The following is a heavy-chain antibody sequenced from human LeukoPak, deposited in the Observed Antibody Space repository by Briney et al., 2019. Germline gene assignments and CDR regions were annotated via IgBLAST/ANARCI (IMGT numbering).Heavy chain of an antibody. CDR3: AREIGDDYGDYPSRDY. CDR2: IYYSGST. V-gene: IGHV4-4*02. Sequence: SGTLSLTCAVSGGSISSSNWWSWVRQPPGKGLEWIGSIYYSGSTYYNPSLKSRVTISVDTSKNQFSLKLSSVTAADTAVYYCAREIGDDYGDYPSRDYWGQGTLVTVSS. D-gene: IGHD4-17*01. CDR1: GGSISSSNW. J-gene: IGHJ4*02.